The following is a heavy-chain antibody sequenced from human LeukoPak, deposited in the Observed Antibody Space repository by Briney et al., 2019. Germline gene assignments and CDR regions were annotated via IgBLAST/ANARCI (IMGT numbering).Heavy chain of an antibody. D-gene: IGHD4-23*01. CDR2: IIPIFGTA. CDR3: ARGLIIGGRNTVVTDFDY. V-gene: IGHV1-69*06. J-gene: IGHJ4*02. CDR1: GGTFSSYA. Sequence: GSSVKVSCKASGGTFSSYAISWVRQAPGQGLEWMGRIIPIFGTANYAQKFQGRVTITADKSTSTAYMELSSLRSEDTAVYYCARGLIIGGRNTVVTDFDYWGQGTLVTVSS.